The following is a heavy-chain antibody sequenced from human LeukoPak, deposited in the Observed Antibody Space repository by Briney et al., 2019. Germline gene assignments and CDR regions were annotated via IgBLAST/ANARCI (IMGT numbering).Heavy chain of an antibody. CDR3: ARGGGGYDDY. CDR1: GYTFTNYG. Sequence: ASVTVSCKASGYTFTNYGISWVRQAPGQGLEWMGWISGYNGNTNCAQKFQGRVTMTTDTSTTTAYMELRSLTSDDTAVYYCARGGGGYDDYWGQGTLVTVSS. D-gene: IGHD5-12*01. J-gene: IGHJ4*02. CDR2: ISGYNGNT. V-gene: IGHV1-18*01.